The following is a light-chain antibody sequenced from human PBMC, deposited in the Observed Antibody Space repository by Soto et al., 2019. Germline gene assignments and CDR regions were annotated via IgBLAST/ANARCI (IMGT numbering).Light chain of an antibody. V-gene: IGLV2-11*01. Sequence: QSALTQPRSVSGSPGQSVTISCTGTNSDVGGYNYVSWYQQYPGKAPKLMISGVSERPSGVPDRFSGSKSGNTASLTISGLQAEDEAEYFCISYKTDDTFLFGTGTKLTVL. CDR2: GVS. CDR1: NSDVGGYNY. CDR3: ISYKTDDTFL. J-gene: IGLJ1*01.